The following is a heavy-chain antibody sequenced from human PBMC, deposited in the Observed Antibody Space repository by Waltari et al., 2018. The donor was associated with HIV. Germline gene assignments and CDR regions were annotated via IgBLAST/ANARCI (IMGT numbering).Heavy chain of an antibody. J-gene: IGHJ6*02. V-gene: IGHV1-2*02. CDR2: INPKSDGT. Sequence: QVQLVQSGAEVKKPGASVKVSCTASGYTSTGYYMPWVRQAPGQGLEWMGWINPKSDGTNYAQKFQGRVTMTRDTSTSTAYMELSRLRSDDTALYYCARDRIAVTGSCYYGMDVWGQGTTVTVSS. CDR1: GYTSTGYY. D-gene: IGHD6-19*01. CDR3: ARDRIAVTGSCYYGMDV.